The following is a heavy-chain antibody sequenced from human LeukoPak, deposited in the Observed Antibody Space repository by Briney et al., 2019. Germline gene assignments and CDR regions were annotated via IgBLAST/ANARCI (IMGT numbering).Heavy chain of an antibody. CDR2: IFPIFGTA. CDR1: GGTFSSYA. CDR3: ARELLAVGDSSGYPFDY. J-gene: IGHJ4*02. D-gene: IGHD3-22*01. Sequence: ASVKVSCKASGGTFSSYAISWVRQAPGQGLEWMGGIFPIFGTANYAQKFQGRVTITTDESTSTAYMELSSLRSEDTAVYYCARELLAVGDSSGYPFDYWGQGTLVTVSS. V-gene: IGHV1-69*05.